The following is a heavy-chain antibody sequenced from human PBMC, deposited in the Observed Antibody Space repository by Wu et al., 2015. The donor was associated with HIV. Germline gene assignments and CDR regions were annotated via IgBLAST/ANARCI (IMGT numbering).Heavy chain of an antibody. CDR3: AINTDSVATSLYSLGV. J-gene: IGHJ6*02. D-gene: IGHD5-12*01. Sequence: QVQLVQSGAEVKKPGASVKVSCKVSGYTLSELSMHWVRQAPGKGLEWMGGINPLFGTTKFGQKFQDRLTITTDELRTTAYMELSSLKSEDTAVYYCAINTDSVATSLYSLGVWGQGTVVTVSS. V-gene: IGHV1-24*01. CDR1: GYTLSELS. CDR2: INPLFGTT.